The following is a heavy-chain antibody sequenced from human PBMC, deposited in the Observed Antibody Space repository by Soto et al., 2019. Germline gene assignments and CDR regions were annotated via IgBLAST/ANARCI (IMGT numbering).Heavy chain of an antibody. CDR2: IYYSGST. Sequence: SETLSLTCAVCGGSINSGGYYGSWIRQHPGKGLEWIGYIYYSGSTYYNPSLKSRVTISVDTSKNQFSLKLSSVTAADTAVYYCASARPPYGDYHYWGQGTLVTVSS. CDR1: GGSINSGGYY. J-gene: IGHJ4*02. CDR3: ASARPPYGDYHY. V-gene: IGHV4-31*11. D-gene: IGHD4-17*01.